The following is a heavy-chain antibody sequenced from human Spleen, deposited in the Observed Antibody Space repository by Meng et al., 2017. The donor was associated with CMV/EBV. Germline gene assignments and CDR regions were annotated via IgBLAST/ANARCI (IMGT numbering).Heavy chain of an antibody. D-gene: IGHD1-1*01. CDR2: IYYGGAT. J-gene: IGHJ5*02. CDR3: ARGSNWVGVDP. CDR1: GGSISSSGHY. V-gene: IGHV4-39*07. Sequence: SETLSLTCTVSGGSISSSGHYWGWIRQPPGTGLEWIGSIYYGGATYYNPSLKSRVTISIDTPKNQFSLKVNFVTAADTAVYFCARGSNWVGVDPWGRGTLVTVPS.